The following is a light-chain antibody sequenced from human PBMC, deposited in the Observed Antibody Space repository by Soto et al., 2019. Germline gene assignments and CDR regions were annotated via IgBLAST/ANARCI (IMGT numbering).Light chain of an antibody. CDR1: RSNIGNNA. Sequence: QLVLTQPPSVSGAPGQSVTISCSGSRSNIGNNAVNWYQQVPGTAPKLLVYNNYQRPLGVPDRFSGSASGTSASLAISGLQSEDEAEYYCAVWDDSLNGYWVFGGGTKLTVL. CDR2: NNY. V-gene: IGLV1-44*01. CDR3: AVWDDSLNGYWV. J-gene: IGLJ2*01.